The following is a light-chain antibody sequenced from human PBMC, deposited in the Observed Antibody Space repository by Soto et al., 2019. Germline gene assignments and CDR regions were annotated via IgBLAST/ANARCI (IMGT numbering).Light chain of an antibody. CDR2: DAS. V-gene: IGKV3-20*01. CDR3: QHYGSTPGT. CDR1: QSVSSSY. J-gene: IGKJ1*01. Sequence: EIVLAQSPGSLSLSPGDRATLSCRASQSVSSSYLAWYRQKPGQAPRLLIYDASSRATAIPDRFSGSGSGTDFTLTISRLEHEDIAVYYCQHYGSTPGTCGQGTKVEIK.